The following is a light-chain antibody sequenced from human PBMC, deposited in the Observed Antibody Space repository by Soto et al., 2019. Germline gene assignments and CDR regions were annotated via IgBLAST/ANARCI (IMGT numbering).Light chain of an antibody. V-gene: IGLV4-69*01. Sequence: QLVLTQSPSASASLGASVKLTCTLSSGHRTYAITWLQQQPEKGPRYLMKVNSDGSHNKGDGIPDRFSGSSSGAERYLTISSLQSEDEADYYCQTWGTGIVVFGGGTKVTVL. J-gene: IGLJ2*01. CDR1: SGHRTYA. CDR2: VNSDGSH. CDR3: QTWGTGIVV.